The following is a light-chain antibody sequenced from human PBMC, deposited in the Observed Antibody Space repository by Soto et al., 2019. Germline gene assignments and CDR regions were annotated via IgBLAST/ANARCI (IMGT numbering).Light chain of an antibody. CDR3: QQRSKWRT. V-gene: IGKV3-11*01. CDR2: DAS. CDR1: QSVSGY. J-gene: IGKJ1*01. Sequence: TALTQSPATLSLSPGERATLSCRASQSVSGYLAWYQQKPGQAPRLLIYDASKRATGIPARFSGSGFGTDFTLTISSLEPEDFAVYYCQQRSKWRTFGQGSKVDIK.